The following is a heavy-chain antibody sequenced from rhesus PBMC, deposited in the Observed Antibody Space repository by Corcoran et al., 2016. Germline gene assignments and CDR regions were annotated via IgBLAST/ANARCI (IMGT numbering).Heavy chain of an antibody. CDR1: GGSICSHY. V-gene: IGHV4-160*01. Sequence: QVQLQESGPGLVKPSEPLSLPCAVSGGSICSHYWSWIRPAPGKGLEWLGRIYGSGGGTNYNPSLKSRLTISTDTSKNQFSLKLSSVTAADTAVYYCARGGGSWDRFDVWGPGVLVTVSS. CDR2: IYGSGGGT. CDR3: ARGGGSWDRFDV. D-gene: IGHD6-25*01. J-gene: IGHJ5-1*01.